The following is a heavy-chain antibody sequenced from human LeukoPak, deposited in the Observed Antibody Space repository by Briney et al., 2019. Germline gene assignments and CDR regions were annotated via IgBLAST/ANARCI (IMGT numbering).Heavy chain of an antibody. D-gene: IGHD3-10*01. Sequence: SETLSLTCTVSGASISSYYWSWIRRPPGKGLEWIGYIYYSGSTNYNPSLKSRVTISVDTSKNQFSLKLSSVTAADTAVYYCARVRFGSKGGYYFDYWGQGTLVTVSS. CDR2: IYYSGST. J-gene: IGHJ4*02. CDR3: ARVRFGSKGGYYFDY. CDR1: GASISSYY. V-gene: IGHV4-59*01.